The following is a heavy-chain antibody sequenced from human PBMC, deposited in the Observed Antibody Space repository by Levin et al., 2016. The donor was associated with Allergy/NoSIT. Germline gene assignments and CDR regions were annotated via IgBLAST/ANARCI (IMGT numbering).Heavy chain of an antibody. V-gene: IGHV1-2*04. J-gene: IGHJ4*02. CDR2: INPNSGGT. Sequence: WVRQAPGQGLEWMGWINPNSGGTNYAQKFQGWVTMTRDTSISTAYMELSRLRSDDTAVYYCARVGYCSSTSCPYDYWGQGTLVTVSS. CDR3: ARVGYCSSTSCPYDY. D-gene: IGHD2-2*01.